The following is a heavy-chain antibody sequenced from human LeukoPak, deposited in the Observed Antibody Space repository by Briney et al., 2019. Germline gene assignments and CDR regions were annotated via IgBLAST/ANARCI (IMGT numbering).Heavy chain of an antibody. J-gene: IGHJ6*02. CDR1: GGSISSYY. Sequence: PSETLSLTCTVSGGSISSYYWSWIRQPPGKGLEWIGYIYYSGSTNYNPFLKSRVTISVDTSKNQFSLKLSSVTAADTAVYYCARHATYYYGMDVWGQGTTVTVSS. V-gene: IGHV4-59*08. CDR3: ARHATYYYGMDV. CDR2: IYYSGST.